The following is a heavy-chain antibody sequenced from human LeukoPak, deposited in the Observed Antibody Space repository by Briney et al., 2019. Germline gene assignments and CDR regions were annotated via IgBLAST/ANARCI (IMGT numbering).Heavy chain of an antibody. V-gene: IGHV1-69*13. Sequence: GASVKVSCKASGGTFSSYAISWVRQAPGQGLEWMGGIIPIFGTANYAQKFQGRVTITADESTSTAYMELSSLRSEDTAVYYCAGLGGDSSGYALYFDYWGQGTLVTVSS. CDR1: GGTFSSYA. D-gene: IGHD3-22*01. J-gene: IGHJ4*02. CDR2: IIPIFGTA. CDR3: AGLGGDSSGYALYFDY.